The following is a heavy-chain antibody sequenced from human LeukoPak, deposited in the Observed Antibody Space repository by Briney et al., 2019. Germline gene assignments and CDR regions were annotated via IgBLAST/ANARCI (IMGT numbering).Heavy chain of an antibody. CDR1: GFTFSSYE. CDR3: AELGITMIGGV. D-gene: IGHD3-10*02. CDR2: ISSSGSTI. V-gene: IGHV3-48*03. Sequence: SGGSLRLSCAASGFTFSSYEMNWVGQAPGKGLEWVSYISSSGSTIYYADSVKGRFTISRDNAKNSLYLQMNSLRAEDTAVYYCAELGITMIGGVWGKGTTVTISS. J-gene: IGHJ6*04.